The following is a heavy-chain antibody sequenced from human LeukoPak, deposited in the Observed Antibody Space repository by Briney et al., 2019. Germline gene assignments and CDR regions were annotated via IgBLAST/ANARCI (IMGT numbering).Heavy chain of an antibody. J-gene: IGHJ4*02. CDR1: GYTFTSYD. D-gene: IGHD3-10*01. V-gene: IGHV1-8*01. CDR2: MNPNTANT. Sequence: ASVKVSCKASGYTFTSYDINWVRQATGQGLEWMGWMNPNTANTGYAQKFRGRGTMTRNTSITTAYMELSSLRSDDTAIYYCARKFLGSRGYYFDYWGQGTLVIVSS. CDR3: ARKFLGSRGYYFDY.